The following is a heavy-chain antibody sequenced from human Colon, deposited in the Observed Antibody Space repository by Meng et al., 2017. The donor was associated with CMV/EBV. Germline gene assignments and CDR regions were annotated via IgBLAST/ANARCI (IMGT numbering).Heavy chain of an antibody. D-gene: IGHD3-10*01. CDR2: ISNFEDQT. V-gene: IGHV1-18*01. Sequence: GYTVTSYAATGVRQARGQGREWMGWISNFEDQTNYTQKFQGRVTMTADRSTDTSYLELRSLRSDDTAMYYCARTHITITGGVTPFDYWGQGSLVTVSS. CDR3: ARTHITITGGVTPFDY. J-gene: IGHJ4*02. CDR1: GYTVTSYA.